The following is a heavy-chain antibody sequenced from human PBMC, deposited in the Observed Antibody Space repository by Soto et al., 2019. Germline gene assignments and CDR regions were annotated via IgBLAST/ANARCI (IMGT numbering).Heavy chain of an antibody. J-gene: IGHJ4*02. Sequence: DILSLNRAVAVYSNSLGYYGGRIRHPPGKGREWIGSIDHSGNIYYNPSLKSRVSISLDTSKNHFSLELTSVTAADTSVYYCASVKLAGRGGFDYLGLRTSVPGS. CDR3: ASVKLAGRGGFDY. CDR1: VYSNSLGYY. CDR2: IDHSGNI. V-gene: IGHV4-38-2*01. D-gene: IGHD2-15*01.